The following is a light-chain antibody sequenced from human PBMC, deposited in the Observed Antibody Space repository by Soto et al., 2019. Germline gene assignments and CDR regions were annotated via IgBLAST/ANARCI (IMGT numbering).Light chain of an antibody. CDR3: SSYTSSSALPFV. CDR2: EVS. CDR1: SSDVGDYDY. V-gene: IGLV2-14*01. Sequence: QSVLTQPASVSGSAGQSITISSTGTSSDVGDYDYVSWYQQKLGKAPKLMIYEVSNRPSGVSNRFSGSKSGNTASLTISGLQADDEADYYCSSYTSSSALPFVFGTGTKLTVL. J-gene: IGLJ1*01.